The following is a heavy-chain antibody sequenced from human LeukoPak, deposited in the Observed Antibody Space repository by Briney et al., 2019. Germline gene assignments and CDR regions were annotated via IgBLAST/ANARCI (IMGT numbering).Heavy chain of an antibody. J-gene: IGHJ4*02. V-gene: IGHV4-59*08. CDR1: GGSISSYY. CDR3: ARHPSYYDRIDY. Sequence: SETLSLTCTVSGGSISSYYWSWIRQLPGKGLEWIGYIYYSGSTNYNPSLKSRVTISVDTSKNQFSLKLSSVTAADTAVYYCARHPSYYDRIDYWGQGTLVTVSS. D-gene: IGHD3-22*01. CDR2: IYYSGST.